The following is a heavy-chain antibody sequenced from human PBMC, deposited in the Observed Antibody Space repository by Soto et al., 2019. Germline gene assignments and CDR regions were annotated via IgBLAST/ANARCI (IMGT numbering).Heavy chain of an antibody. CDR3: ASRITMVRDDYYYGMDV. J-gene: IGHJ6*02. CDR2: IIPIFGTA. D-gene: IGHD3-10*01. V-gene: IGHV1-69*13. CDR1: GGTFSSYA. Sequence: ASVKVSCKASGGTFSSYAISWVRQAPGQGLEWMGGIIPIFGTANYAQKLQGRVTITADESTSTAYMELSSLRSEDTAVYYCASRITMVRDDYYYGMDVWGQGTTVTVSS.